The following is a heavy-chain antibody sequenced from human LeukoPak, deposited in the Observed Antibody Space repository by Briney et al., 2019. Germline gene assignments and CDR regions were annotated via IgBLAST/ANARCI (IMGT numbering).Heavy chain of an antibody. CDR1: GFTFSSYA. V-gene: IGHV3-23*01. J-gene: IGHJ4*02. CDR2: ISGSCGST. Sequence: GGSLRLSCAASGFTFSSYAMSWVRQAPGKGLEWVSAISGSCGSTYYADSVKGRFTISRDNSKHTLYLQMNSLRAEDTAVYYCAKISGYQLLYPDYWGQGTLVTVSS. CDR3: AKISGYQLLYPDY. D-gene: IGHD2-2*02.